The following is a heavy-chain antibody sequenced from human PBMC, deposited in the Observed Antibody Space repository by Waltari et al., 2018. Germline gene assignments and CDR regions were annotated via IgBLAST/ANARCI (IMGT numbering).Heavy chain of an antibody. CDR1: GGSISRGGYY. J-gene: IGHJ3*02. Sequence: QVQLQESGPGLVKPSQTLSLTCTVSGGSISRGGYYWSWIRQHPGKGLEWIGYIYYSGSTYYNPSLKSLVTISVDTSKNQFSLKLSSVTAADTAVYYCARFYDSSGDDAFDIWGQGTMVTVSS. D-gene: IGHD3-22*01. CDR2: IYYSGST. V-gene: IGHV4-31*01. CDR3: ARFYDSSGDDAFDI.